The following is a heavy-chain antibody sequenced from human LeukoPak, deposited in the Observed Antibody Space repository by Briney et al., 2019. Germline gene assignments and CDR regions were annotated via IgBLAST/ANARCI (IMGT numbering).Heavy chain of an antibody. J-gene: IGHJ6*03. CDR2: ISGSGGST. V-gene: IGHV3-23*01. D-gene: IGHD6-6*01. CDR3: AKGSGKYSSSPGYYYYYMDV. Sequence: GGSLRLSCAASGFTFSSYAMSWVRQAPGKGLEWVSAISGSGGSTYYADSVKGRFTISRDNSKNTLYLQMNSLRAEDTAVYYCAKGSGKYSSSPGYYYYYMDVWGKGTTVTVSS. CDR1: GFTFSSYA.